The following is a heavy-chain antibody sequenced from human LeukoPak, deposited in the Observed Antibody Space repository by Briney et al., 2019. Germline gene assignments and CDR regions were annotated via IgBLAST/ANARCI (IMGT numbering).Heavy chain of an antibody. D-gene: IGHD3-3*01. V-gene: IGHV3-53*01. Sequence: PGGSLRLSCAASGFTVSSNYMSRVRQAPGKGLEWVSVIYSGGSTYYADSVKGRFTISRDNSKNTLYLQMNSLRAEDTAVYYCARGYYDFWSGYSPADYWGQGTLVTVSS. J-gene: IGHJ4*02. CDR2: IYSGGST. CDR3: ARGYYDFWSGYSPADY. CDR1: GFTVSSNY.